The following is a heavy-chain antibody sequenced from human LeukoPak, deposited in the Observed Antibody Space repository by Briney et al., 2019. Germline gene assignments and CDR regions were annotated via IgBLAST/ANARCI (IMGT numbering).Heavy chain of an antibody. V-gene: IGHV1-2*02. CDR3: ARGHCSSTSCYASDAFDI. CDR1: GYTFTGYY. D-gene: IGHD2-2*01. Sequence: ASVKVSCKASGYTFTGYYMHWVRQAPGQGLEWMGWINPNSGGTNYAQEFQGRVTMTRDTSISTAYMELSRLRSDDTAVYYCARGHCSSTSCYASDAFDIWGQGTMVTVSS. J-gene: IGHJ3*02. CDR2: INPNSGGT.